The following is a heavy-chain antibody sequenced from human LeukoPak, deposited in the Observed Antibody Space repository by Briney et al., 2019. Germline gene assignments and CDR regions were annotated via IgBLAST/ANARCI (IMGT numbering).Heavy chain of an antibody. J-gene: IGHJ3*02. CDR1: GGSISNYY. D-gene: IGHD3-22*01. CDR2: ISYSGNT. Sequence: SETLSLTCAVSGGSISNYYWSWIRQPPGKGLEWIGYISYSGNTNSNPSLKSRVTISVDTSKNQFSLKLSSVTAADTAVYYCARYGPGSGYYSVAGFAFDIWGQGTMVTVSS. CDR3: ARYGPGSGYYSVAGFAFDI. V-gene: IGHV4-59*12.